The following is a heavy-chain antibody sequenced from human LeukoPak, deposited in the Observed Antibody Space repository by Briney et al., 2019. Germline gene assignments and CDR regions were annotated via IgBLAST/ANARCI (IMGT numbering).Heavy chain of an antibody. CDR1: GGSISSYY. D-gene: IGHD2-2*01. Sequence: PSETLSLTCTVSGGSISSYYWSWIRQPPGKGLEWIGYIYTSGSSNYNPSLKSRVSISVDMSKNQFSLKLSSVTAADTAVYYCARHVPPSYYFDYWGQGTLVTVSS. CDR2: IYTSGSS. CDR3: ARHVPPSYYFDY. V-gene: IGHV4-4*09. J-gene: IGHJ4*02.